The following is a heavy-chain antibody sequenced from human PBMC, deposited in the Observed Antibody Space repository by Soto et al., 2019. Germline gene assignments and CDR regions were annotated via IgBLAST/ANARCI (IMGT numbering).Heavy chain of an antibody. Sequence: SETLSLTCTVSGGSVSSGSYYWSWIRQPPGKGLEWIGYIYYSGSTNYNPSLKSRVTISVDTSKNQFSLKLSSVTAADTAVYYCARGGVVVAALDAFDIWGQGTMVTVSS. CDR1: GGSVSSGSYY. D-gene: IGHD2-15*01. CDR3: ARGGVVVAALDAFDI. V-gene: IGHV4-61*01. CDR2: IYYSGST. J-gene: IGHJ3*02.